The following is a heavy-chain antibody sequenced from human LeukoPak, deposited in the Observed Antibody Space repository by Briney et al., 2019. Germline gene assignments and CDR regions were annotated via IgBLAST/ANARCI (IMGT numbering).Heavy chain of an antibody. D-gene: IGHD2-2*01. CDR3: ARSYCSSTSCLLDY. CDR1: GFTFSSYE. CDR2: ISSTSGSTI. V-gene: IGHV3-48*03. Sequence: GGSLRLSCAASGFTFSSYEMNWVRQAPGKGLEWVSYISSTSGSTIYYADSVKGRFTISRDNAKNSLYLQMNSLRAEDTAVYYCARSYCSSTSCLLDYWGQGTLVTVSS. J-gene: IGHJ4*02.